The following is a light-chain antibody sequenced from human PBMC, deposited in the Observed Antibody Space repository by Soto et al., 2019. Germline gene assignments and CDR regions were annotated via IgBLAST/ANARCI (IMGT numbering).Light chain of an antibody. V-gene: IGKV1-5*01. Sequence: DIEVTQNTTSLSPSVGDRVTITGRASRSISDWLAWYQQKPGKAPELLIFDASNLKSGVSSRFSGSGSGTEFTLTISGLQPGDSATYYCQQYNSYSPTFGQGGKVAIK. J-gene: IGKJ1*01. CDR3: QQYNSYSPT. CDR1: RSISDW. CDR2: DAS.